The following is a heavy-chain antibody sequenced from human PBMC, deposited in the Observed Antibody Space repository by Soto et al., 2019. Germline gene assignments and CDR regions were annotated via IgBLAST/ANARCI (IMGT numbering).Heavy chain of an antibody. D-gene: IGHD6-13*01. Sequence: QITLKESGPTLVKPTQTLTLTCTFSGFSLSTSGVGVGWIRQPPGKALEWLALIYWDDDKRYSPSLKSRLTITQDTSKNQVVLTMTNMDPVDTATYYCAHRGDSSSSDYYYYGMDVWGQGTTVTVSS. CDR3: AHRGDSSSSDYYYYGMDV. CDR2: IYWDDDK. CDR1: GFSLSTSGVG. J-gene: IGHJ6*02. V-gene: IGHV2-5*02.